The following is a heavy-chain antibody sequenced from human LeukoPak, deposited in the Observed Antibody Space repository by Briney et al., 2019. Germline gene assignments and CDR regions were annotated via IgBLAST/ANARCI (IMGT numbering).Heavy chain of an antibody. CDR3: ARYSGTFSNSYFDC. Sequence: GGSLRLSCAASGFTVSSNDMSWVRQAPGNGLEWVSLIYSGRSTYYADSVKGRFIISRDNSKNTLYLQMNSLRAEDTAVYYCARYSGTFSNSYFDCWGQGTLVTVSS. J-gene: IGHJ4*02. CDR1: GFTVSSND. D-gene: IGHD1-26*01. CDR2: IYSGRST. V-gene: IGHV3-66*01.